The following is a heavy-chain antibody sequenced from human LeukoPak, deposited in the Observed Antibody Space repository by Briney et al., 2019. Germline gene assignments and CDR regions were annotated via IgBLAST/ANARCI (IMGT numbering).Heavy chain of an antibody. V-gene: IGHV4-4*07. CDR3: ARSSDSSGYYGGGIIDY. Sequence: SETLSLTCTVSGGSISIYYWTWIRQPAGKGLEWIGRIYANENTFFNPSLKSRVTMSVDTSKNQFSLQLTSVTAADAAVYYCARSSDSSGYYGGGIIDYWGQGTLVTVSS. CDR2: IYANENT. D-gene: IGHD6-19*01. J-gene: IGHJ4*02. CDR1: GGSISIYY.